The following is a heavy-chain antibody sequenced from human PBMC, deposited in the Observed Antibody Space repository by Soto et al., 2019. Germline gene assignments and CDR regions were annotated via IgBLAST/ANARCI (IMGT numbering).Heavy chain of an antibody. V-gene: IGHV7-4-1*01. CDR2: INTNTGNP. D-gene: IGHD3-10*01. CDR1: GYTFTSYA. J-gene: IGHJ6*02. CDR3: ARVNGALLWFGDPYYYYGMDV. Sequence: QVQLVQSGSELKKPGASVKVSCKASGYTFTSYAMNWVRQAPGQGLEWMGWINTNTGNPTYAQGFTGRFVFSLDTSVSTAYLQICSLKAEDTAVYYCARVNGALLWFGDPYYYYGMDVWGQGTTVTVSS.